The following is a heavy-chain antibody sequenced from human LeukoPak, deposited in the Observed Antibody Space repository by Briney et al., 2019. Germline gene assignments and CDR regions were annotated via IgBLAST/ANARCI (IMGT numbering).Heavy chain of an antibody. V-gene: IGHV3-7*01. Sequence: GGSLRLSCAASGFTFSTYWMNWVRQAPGKGLEGVANIKQDGSEKYYVDSVKGRFVVSRDNAKNSLYLQMNSLGAEDTAVYYCARGIVVPGIDYWGQGTLVTVSS. CDR1: GFTFSTYW. CDR2: IKQDGSEK. D-gene: IGHD2-15*01. J-gene: IGHJ4*02. CDR3: ARGIVVPGIDY.